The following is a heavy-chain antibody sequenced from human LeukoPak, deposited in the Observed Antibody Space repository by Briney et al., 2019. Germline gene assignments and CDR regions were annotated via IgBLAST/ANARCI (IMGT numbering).Heavy chain of an antibody. CDR2: ISGSGGST. J-gene: IGHJ3*02. CDR1: VSGFSFNTYA. V-gene: IGHV3-23*01. CDR3: AKSRGLVAMDAFDI. Sequence: GGSLRLSCAASVSGFSFNTYAMNWVRQAPGKGLEWVSAISGSGGSTYYADSVKGRFTISRDNSKNTLYLQMNSLRAEDTAVYYCAKSRGLVAMDAFDIWGQGTMVTVSS. D-gene: IGHD5-12*01.